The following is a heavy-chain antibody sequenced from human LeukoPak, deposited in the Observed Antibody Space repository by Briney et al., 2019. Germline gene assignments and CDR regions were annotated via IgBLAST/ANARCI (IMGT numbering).Heavy chain of an antibody. CDR2: MYYSGST. Sequence: SETLSLTCTVSGGSISSGDYYWSWIRQPPGKGLEWIAYMYYSGSTYYNPSLKSRVTMSADTSKNQLSLKLSSVTAADTAVYYCTRPYYYDSRIDPWGQGILVTVSS. D-gene: IGHD3-22*01. CDR3: TRPYYYDSRIDP. V-gene: IGHV4-30-4*01. J-gene: IGHJ5*02. CDR1: GGSISSGDYY.